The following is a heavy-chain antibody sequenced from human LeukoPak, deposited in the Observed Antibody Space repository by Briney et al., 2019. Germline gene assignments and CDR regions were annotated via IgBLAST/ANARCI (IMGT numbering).Heavy chain of an antibody. CDR1: GGSISSYY. CDR3: ARTAAHDYGDYGEIDY. J-gene: IGHJ4*02. D-gene: IGHD4-17*01. Sequence: PSETLSLTCTVSGGSISSYYWSWIRQPPGKGLEWIGYIYYSGSTNYNPSLKSRVTISVDTSRNQFSLKLSSVTAADTAVYYCARTAAHDYGDYGEIDYWGQGTLVTVSS. CDR2: IYYSGST. V-gene: IGHV4-59*01.